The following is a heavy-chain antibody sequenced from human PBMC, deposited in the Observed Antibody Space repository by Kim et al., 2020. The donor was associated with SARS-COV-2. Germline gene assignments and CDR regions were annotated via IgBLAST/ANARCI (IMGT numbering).Heavy chain of an antibody. J-gene: IGHJ4*02. CDR3: GRSGYRYGEGGDY. D-gene: IGHD5-18*01. Sequence: GGSLRLSCVASGFTFSSFGMHWVRQAPGKGLEWVATISNDGNNKYYVDSVKGRFTISRDNSKKTLYMQMNSLRAEDTAVYYCGRSGYRYGEGGDYWGQGT. CDR1: GFTFSSFG. V-gene: IGHV3-30*03. CDR2: ISNDGNNK.